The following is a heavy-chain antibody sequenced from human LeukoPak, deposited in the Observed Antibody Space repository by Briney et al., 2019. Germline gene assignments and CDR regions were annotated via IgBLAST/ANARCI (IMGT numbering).Heavy chain of an antibody. CDR3: ARDRRGSGSSFDY. CDR1: GFTFSSYA. Sequence: GGSLRLSCAASGFTFSSYAMHWVRQAPGKGLEWVAVISYDGSNKYYADSMKGRFTISRDNSKNTLYLQMNSLRAEDTAVYYCARDRRGSGSSFDYWGQGTLVTVSS. J-gene: IGHJ4*02. D-gene: IGHD3-10*01. CDR2: ISYDGSNK. V-gene: IGHV3-30*04.